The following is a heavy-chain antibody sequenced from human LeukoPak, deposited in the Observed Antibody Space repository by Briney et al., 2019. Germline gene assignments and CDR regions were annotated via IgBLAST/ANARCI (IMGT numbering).Heavy chain of an antibody. CDR1: GSRFTSYW. J-gene: IGHJ4*02. Sequence: GESLRISCKGSGSRFTSYWISWVRQMPGKGLEWMGRIDPSDSYTNYSPSFQGHVTISADKSISTAYLQWSSLKASDTAVYYCARPGIAVAGYYFDYWGQGTLVTVSS. CDR3: ARPGIAVAGYYFDY. D-gene: IGHD6-19*01. CDR2: IDPSDSYT. V-gene: IGHV5-10-1*01.